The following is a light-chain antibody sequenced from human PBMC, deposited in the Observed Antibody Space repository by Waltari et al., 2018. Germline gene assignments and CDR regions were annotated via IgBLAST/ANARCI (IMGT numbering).Light chain of an antibody. CDR1: SGRTDYT. CDR3: QTWGTGIHV. CDR2: LYRAGSQ. J-gene: IGLJ2*01. V-gene: IGLV4-69*01. Sequence: QLVLTQSPSASASLGASVKLTCTLSSGRTDYTIACHQQQPEKGPRFLISLYRAGSQQRGDGIPDRFSGSTSGAERYLPISSLQSEDEADYFCQTWGTGIHVFGGGTKLTVL.